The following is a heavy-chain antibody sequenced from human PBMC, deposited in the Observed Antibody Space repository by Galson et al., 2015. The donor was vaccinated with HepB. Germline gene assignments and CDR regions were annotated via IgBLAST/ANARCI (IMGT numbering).Heavy chain of an antibody. CDR3: AKGSVLAAGMLDY. V-gene: IGHV3-23*01. D-gene: IGHD6-13*01. CDR2: ISDSGTGGST. J-gene: IGHJ4*02. Sequence: SLRLSCAASGFTCSFFAMSWVRQTPGKGLEWVSTISDSGTGGSTSYADSVKGRFTISRDNSKNTLYLQMNGLRDEDTALYYCAKGSVLAAGMLDYWGQGTLVTVSS. CDR1: GFTCSFFA.